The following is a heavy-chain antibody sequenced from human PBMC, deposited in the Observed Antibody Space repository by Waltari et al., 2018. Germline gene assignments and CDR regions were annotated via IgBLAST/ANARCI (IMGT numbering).Heavy chain of an antibody. J-gene: IGHJ4*02. CDR3: AKGGWADF. Sequence: EVQLLESGGGLVQPGGSLRLSCAASGFTFNTYSMNWVRQAPGKGLEWVSTVSGGDGGTYYADSVKGRFTISRDNSKDTLFLQMNSLRADDTAVYYCAKGGWADFWGQGTLVTVSS. CDR1: GFTFNTYS. D-gene: IGHD1-26*01. CDR2: VSGGDGGT. V-gene: IGHV3-23*01.